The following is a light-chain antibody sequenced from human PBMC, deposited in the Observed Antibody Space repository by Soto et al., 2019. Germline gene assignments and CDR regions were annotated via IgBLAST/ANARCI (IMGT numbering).Light chain of an antibody. V-gene: IGLV2-8*01. J-gene: IGLJ3*02. CDR2: EVT. Sequence: QSVLTQPPSASGSPGQSVTISCTGTSSDVGAYNYVSWYQQHPGKAPKLMIYEVTKRPSGVPDRFSGSKSGNTASLTVSGLKAEDVADYYCSSYADSISVLFGGGTKLTVL. CDR3: SSYADSISVL. CDR1: SSDVGAYNY.